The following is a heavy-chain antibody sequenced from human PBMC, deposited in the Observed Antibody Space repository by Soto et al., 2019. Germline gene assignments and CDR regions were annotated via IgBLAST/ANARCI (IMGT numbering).Heavy chain of an antibody. Sequence: QVQLLQSGVEVKQPGSSVKISWKASGGSFTNYAFSWVRQAPGQGLEWMGLIMPLFETTNYAQRFQGRVTITANVSATTVYLELTGLTSDDTAVYYCAREGVVMQASYFDFWGQGTLVTVSS. CDR1: GGSFTNYA. CDR2: IMPLFETT. CDR3: AREGVVMQASYFDF. J-gene: IGHJ4*02. V-gene: IGHV1-69*01. D-gene: IGHD2-21*01.